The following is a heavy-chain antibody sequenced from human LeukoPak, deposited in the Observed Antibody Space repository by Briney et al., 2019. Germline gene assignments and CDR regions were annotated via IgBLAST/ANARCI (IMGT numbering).Heavy chain of an antibody. Sequence: ASVKVSCKASGYTFTGYYMHWVRQAPGQGLEWMGWINPNSGGTNYAQKFQGRVTMTRDTSISTAYMELSRLRSDDTAVYYCARDKPVVVAATQYPDAFDIWGQGTMVTVSS. CDR3: ARDKPVVVAATQYPDAFDI. J-gene: IGHJ3*02. CDR1: GYTFTGYY. D-gene: IGHD2-15*01. V-gene: IGHV1-2*02. CDR2: INPNSGGT.